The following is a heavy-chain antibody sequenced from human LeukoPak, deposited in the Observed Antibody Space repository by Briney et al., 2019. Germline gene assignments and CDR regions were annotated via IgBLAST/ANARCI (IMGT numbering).Heavy chain of an antibody. J-gene: IGHJ4*02. Sequence: PGGSLRLSCAASGFIFSRYWMTWVRQAPGKGLEWVANIKEDGTKTYYVDSVKGRFTVSRDNAQNSLYLQMNSLTPEDTAVYFCARGEAFCDYWGQGALVTVSS. CDR2: IKEDGTKT. CDR3: ARGEAFCDY. CDR1: GFIFSRYW. V-gene: IGHV3-7*05.